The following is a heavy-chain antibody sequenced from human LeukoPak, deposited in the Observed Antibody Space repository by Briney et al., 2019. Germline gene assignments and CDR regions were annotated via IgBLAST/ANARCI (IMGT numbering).Heavy chain of an antibody. V-gene: IGHV1-2*02. CDR1: GYTFTGYY. CDR2: INPNSGGT. D-gene: IGHD4-23*01. CDR3: ASLGQVVVTPRNAVSA. Sequence: ASVKVSCKASGYTFTGYYVHWVRQAPGQGLEWMGWINPNSGGTNYAQKFQGRVTMTRDTSISTAYMELSRLRSDDTAVYYCASLGQVVVTPRNAVSAWGQGTLVTVSS. J-gene: IGHJ5*02.